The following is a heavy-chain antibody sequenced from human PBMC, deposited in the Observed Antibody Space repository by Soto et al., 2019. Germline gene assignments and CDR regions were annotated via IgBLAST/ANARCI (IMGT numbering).Heavy chain of an antibody. V-gene: IGHV4-31*03. CDR3: ATDSGGPPLNRFDS. D-gene: IGHD3-16*01. CDR1: GGSLREFGHF. J-gene: IGHJ5*01. Sequence: SETLSLTCTVSGGSLREFGHFWTWIRQRPGRGLEWIGYSTYTGVTYYSPSLQSRISISVDTSKNQFSLTLNSVTAADTAVYYCATDSGGPPLNRFDSWGQGTLVTVSS. CDR2: STYTGVT.